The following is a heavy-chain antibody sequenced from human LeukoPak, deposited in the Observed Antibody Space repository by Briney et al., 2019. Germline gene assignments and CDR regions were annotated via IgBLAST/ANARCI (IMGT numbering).Heavy chain of an antibody. Sequence: PGGSLRLSCAASGFTFSSYWMSWVRQAPGKGLEWVANIKQDGSEKYYVDSVKGRFTISRDNAKNSLYLQMNSLRAEDTAVYYCAFPSGGVVIRLFDYWGQGTLVIVSS. V-gene: IGHV3-7*01. CDR1: GFTFSSYW. J-gene: IGHJ4*02. CDR2: IKQDGSEK. D-gene: IGHD3-22*01. CDR3: AFPSGGVVIRLFDY.